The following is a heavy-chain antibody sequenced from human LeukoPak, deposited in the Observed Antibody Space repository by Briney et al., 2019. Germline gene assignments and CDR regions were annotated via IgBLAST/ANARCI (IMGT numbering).Heavy chain of an antibody. CDR2: IIPIFGTA. J-gene: IGHJ4*02. CDR3: AGPSGYSYGFFDY. Sequence: SSVNVSCKASGGTFSSYAISWVRQAPGQGLEWMGGIIPIFGTANYAQKFQGRVTITADESTSTAYMELSSLRSEDTAVYYCAGPSGYSYGFFDYWGQGTLVTVSS. V-gene: IGHV1-69*13. CDR1: GGTFSSYA. D-gene: IGHD5-18*01.